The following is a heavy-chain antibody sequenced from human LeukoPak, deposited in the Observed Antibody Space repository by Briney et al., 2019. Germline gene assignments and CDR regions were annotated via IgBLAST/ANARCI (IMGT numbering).Heavy chain of an antibody. CDR3: ARRAGYSSSWYAY. CDR2: INHSGST. Sequence: PSETLPLTCAVYGGSFSGYYWSWIRQPPGKGLEWIGEINHSGSTNYNPSLKSRVTISVDTSKNQFSLKLSSVTAADTAVYYCARRAGYSSSWYAYWGQGTLVTVSS. V-gene: IGHV4-34*01. D-gene: IGHD6-13*01. J-gene: IGHJ4*02. CDR1: GGSFSGYY.